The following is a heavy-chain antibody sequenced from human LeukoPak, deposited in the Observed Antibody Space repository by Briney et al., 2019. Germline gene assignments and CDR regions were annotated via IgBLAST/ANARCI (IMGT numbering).Heavy chain of an antibody. CDR2: IYTSGST. V-gene: IGHV4-61*02. J-gene: IGHJ6*03. CDR1: GGSISSGSYY. CDR3: ARGYSYGPVRGYYYSTDV. D-gene: IGHD5-18*01. Sequence: SQTLSLTCTVSGGSISSGSYYWSWIRQPAGKGLEWIGRIYTSGSTNYNPSLKSRVTISVDTSKNQFSLKLSSVTAADTAVYYCARGYSYGPVRGYYYSTDVWGKGPRSPSP.